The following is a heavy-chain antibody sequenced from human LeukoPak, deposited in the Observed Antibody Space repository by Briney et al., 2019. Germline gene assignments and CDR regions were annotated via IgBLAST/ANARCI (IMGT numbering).Heavy chain of an antibody. Sequence: PGGSLRLSCAASGFTFSSYGMHWVRQAPGKGLEGVAVISYDGSNKYYADSVKGRFTISRDNSKNTLYLQLNSLRAEDTAVYYCAKDGGDYGNYWGQGTLVTVSS. J-gene: IGHJ4*02. V-gene: IGHV3-30*18. D-gene: IGHD4-17*01. CDR2: ISYDGSNK. CDR3: AKDGGDYGNY. CDR1: GFTFSSYG.